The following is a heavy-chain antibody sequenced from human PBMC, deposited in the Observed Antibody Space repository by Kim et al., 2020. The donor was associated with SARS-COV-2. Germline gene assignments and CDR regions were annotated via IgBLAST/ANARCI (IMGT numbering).Heavy chain of an antibody. CDR2: SQ. CDR3: AREPSTYFDY. J-gene: IGHJ4*02. Sequence: SQYYPDSGEGSFTISRDASKNTVYLPMNSLGAEDTAVYFCAREPSTYFDYWGQGTLVTVSS. V-gene: IGHV3-66*01.